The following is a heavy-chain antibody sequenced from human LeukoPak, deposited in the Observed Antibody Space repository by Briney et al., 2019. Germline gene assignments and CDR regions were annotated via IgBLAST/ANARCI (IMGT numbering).Heavy chain of an antibody. V-gene: IGHV1-8*01. CDR3: ARGKAHDYVWGSYRYALFY. CDR2: MNPNSGNT. CDR1: GYTFTSYD. J-gene: IGHJ4*02. Sequence: ASVKVSCKASGYTFTSYDINWVRQAPGQGLEWMGWMNPNSGNTGYEQKFQGRVTMTRDTSITTAYMELSSLRSEDTAVYYCARGKAHDYVWGSYRYALFYWGQGTLVTVSS. D-gene: IGHD3-16*02.